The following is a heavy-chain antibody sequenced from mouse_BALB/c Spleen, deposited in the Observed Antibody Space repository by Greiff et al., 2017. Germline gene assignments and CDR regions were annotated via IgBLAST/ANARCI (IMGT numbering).Heavy chain of an antibody. CDR3: ARDAY. V-gene: IGHV1-7*01. Sequence: QVQLKQSGAELAKPGASVKMSCKASGYTFTSYWMHWVKQRPGQGLEWIGYINPSTGYTEYNQKFKDKATLTADKSYSTAYMQLSSLTSEDSAVYYCARDAYWGQGTTLTVSS. J-gene: IGHJ2*01. CDR1: GYTFTSYW. CDR2: INPSTGYT.